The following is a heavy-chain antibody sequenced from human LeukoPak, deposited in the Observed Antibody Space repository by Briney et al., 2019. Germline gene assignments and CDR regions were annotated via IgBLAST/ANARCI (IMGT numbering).Heavy chain of an antibody. D-gene: IGHD6-13*01. CDR1: GFTFSSYW. J-gene: IGHJ4*02. Sequence: GRSLRLSCAASGFTFSSYWMHWVRQAPGKGLVWVSRINSDGSSTSYADSVKGRFTISRDNAKNTLYLQMNSLRAEDTAVYYCAKSGPYSSSGNSFDYWGQGTLVTVSS. CDR2: INSDGSST. V-gene: IGHV3-74*01. CDR3: AKSGPYSSSGNSFDY.